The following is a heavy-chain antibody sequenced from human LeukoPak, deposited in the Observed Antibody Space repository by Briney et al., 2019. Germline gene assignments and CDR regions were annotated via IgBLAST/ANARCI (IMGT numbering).Heavy chain of an antibody. CDR2: MGSNSGDT. V-gene: IGHV1-8*01. Sequence: ASVKVSCKASGYTFTNYDINWVRQATGQGLEWMGWMGSNSGDTGYAQKFQGRVTMTRDTFMSTAYMELNDVRSEDTAVYYCVRGPPNWGFDYWGQGTLVTVSS. CDR1: GYTFTNYD. D-gene: IGHD7-27*01. J-gene: IGHJ4*02. CDR3: VRGPPNWGFDY.